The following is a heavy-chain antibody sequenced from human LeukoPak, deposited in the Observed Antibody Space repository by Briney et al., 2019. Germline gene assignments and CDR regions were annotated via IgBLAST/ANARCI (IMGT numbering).Heavy chain of an antibody. D-gene: IGHD2-21*02. V-gene: IGHV1-24*01. Sequence: ASVKVSCKVSGYTLTELSMHWVRQAPGKGLEWMGGFDPEDGETFYAQTFQGRVTMTEDTSTDTAYMDLSSLRSEDTAVYYCARTDCGGDCYSSRGWFDPWGQGTLVTVSS. CDR3: ARTDCGGDCYSSRGWFDP. CDR1: GYTLTELS. CDR2: FDPEDGET. J-gene: IGHJ5*02.